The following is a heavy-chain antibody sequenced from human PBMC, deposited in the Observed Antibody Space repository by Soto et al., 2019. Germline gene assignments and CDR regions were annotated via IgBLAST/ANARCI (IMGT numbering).Heavy chain of an antibody. D-gene: IGHD2-2*02. CDR3: ARDRYCSITICYIPSNWFDP. V-gene: IGHV3-7*01. CDR2: IKQDGSEK. CDR1: GFTFSSYW. Sequence: PGGSLRLSCAASGFTFSSYWMSWVRQAPGKGMEWVANIKQDGSEKYYVDSVKGRFTISRDNAKNSLYLQMNSLRAEDTAVYYCARDRYCSITICYIPSNWFDPWGQGTLVTVSS. J-gene: IGHJ5*02.